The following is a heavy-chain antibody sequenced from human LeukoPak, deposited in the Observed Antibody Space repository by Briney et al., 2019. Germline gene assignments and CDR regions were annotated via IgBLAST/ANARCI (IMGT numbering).Heavy chain of an antibody. V-gene: IGHV6-1*01. CDR3: ARIVVVPAATPGRYFYYGMDV. D-gene: IGHD2-2*02. CDR2: TYYRSKWYN. J-gene: IGHJ6*04. CDR1: GDSVSSNSAA. Sequence: SQTLSLTCAISGDSVSSNSAAWNWIRQSPSRGLEWLGRTYYRSKWYNDYAVSVKSRITINPDTPKNQFSLQLNSVTPEDTAVYYCARIVVVPAATPGRYFYYGMDVWGKGTTVTVSS.